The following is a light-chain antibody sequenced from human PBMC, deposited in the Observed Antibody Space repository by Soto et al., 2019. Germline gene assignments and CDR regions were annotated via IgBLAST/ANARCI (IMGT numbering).Light chain of an antibody. J-gene: IGKJ4*01. CDR3: QQYYGSPRA. CDR1: QSVLYSSNNKNY. V-gene: IGKV4-1*01. Sequence: DIVMTQSPDSLAVSLGERATINCKSSQSVLYSSNNKNYLAWYQQKPGQPPKLLIYWASTRESGVPDRFTGSGSGTDFTLTISSLQAEDVAVCYCQQYYGSPRAFGGGTKVEIK. CDR2: WAS.